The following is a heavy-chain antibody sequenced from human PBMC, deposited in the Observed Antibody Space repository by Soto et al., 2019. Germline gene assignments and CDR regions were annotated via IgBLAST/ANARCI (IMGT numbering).Heavy chain of an antibody. CDR1: GGTFSSYA. J-gene: IGHJ6*02. D-gene: IGHD3-22*01. CDR2: IIPIFGTA. V-gene: IGHV1-69*13. Sequence: SVKVSCKASGGTFSSYAISWVRQAPGQGLEWMGGIIPIFGTANYAQKFQGRVTITADESTSTAYMELSSLRSENTAVYYCARPYDSSGYYYSYYYGMDVWGQGTTVTVSS. CDR3: ARPYDSSGYYYSYYYGMDV.